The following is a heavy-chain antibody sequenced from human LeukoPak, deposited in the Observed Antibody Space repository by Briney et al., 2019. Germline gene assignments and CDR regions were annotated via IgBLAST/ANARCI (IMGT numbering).Heavy chain of an antibody. CDR1: GYTFANYG. CDR2: ISPYNGYT. J-gene: IGHJ5*02. Sequence: GASVKVSCKASGYTFANYGINWARQAPGQGLEWVGYISPYNGYTNYAQKLQGRVTMTTDTSTSTAYMELRSLRSDDTAVYYCERGTPKGVNWFDPWGQGTLVTVSS. V-gene: IGHV1-18*01. D-gene: IGHD3-16*01. CDR3: ERGTPKGVNWFDP.